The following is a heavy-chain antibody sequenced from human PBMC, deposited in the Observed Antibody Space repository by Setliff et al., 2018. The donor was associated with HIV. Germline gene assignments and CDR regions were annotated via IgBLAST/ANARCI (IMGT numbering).Heavy chain of an antibody. D-gene: IGHD5-12*01. Sequence: ASVKVSCKVSGYTLTKLSMQWVRQAPGQGLEWMGRINPNSGGTKYAQKFQGRVTMTRDTSISTAYMELSRLISDDTAVYYCARESRDIVATSPLDYWGQGTLVTVSS. CDR3: ARESRDIVATSPLDY. CDR2: INPNSGGT. V-gene: IGHV1-2*06. CDR1: GYTLTKLS. J-gene: IGHJ4*02.